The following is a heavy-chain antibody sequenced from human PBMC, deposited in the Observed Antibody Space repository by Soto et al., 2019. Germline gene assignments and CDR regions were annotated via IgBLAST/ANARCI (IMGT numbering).Heavy chain of an antibody. CDR1: GGSFSGYY. V-gene: IGHV4-34*01. J-gene: IGHJ6*03. D-gene: IGHD2-2*01. CDR2: INHSGST. CDR3: ARGQGRAEKKKKKYQLRVDYMDV. Sequence: SETLSLTCAVYGGSFSGYYWSWIRQPPGKGLEWIGEINHSGSTNYNPSLKSRVTISVDTSKNQFSLKLSSVTAADTAVYYCARGQGRAEKKKKKYQLRVDYMDVWGKGTTVTVSS.